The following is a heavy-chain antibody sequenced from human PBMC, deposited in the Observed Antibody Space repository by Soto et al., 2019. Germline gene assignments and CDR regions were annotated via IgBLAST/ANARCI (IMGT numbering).Heavy chain of an antibody. V-gene: IGHV3-23*01. Sequence: GSLRLSCAASGFTFKSYAMTWVRQAPEKGLEWVSSIGNGSTYYADSVKGRFTISRDDSKDTLYLQMNSLKVEDSALYYCAKRMMTSIRVPGNFFDLWGRGTLVTVSS. CDR2: IGNGST. D-gene: IGHD1-20*01. CDR1: GFTFKSYA. J-gene: IGHJ4*01. CDR3: AKRMMTSIRVPGNFFDL.